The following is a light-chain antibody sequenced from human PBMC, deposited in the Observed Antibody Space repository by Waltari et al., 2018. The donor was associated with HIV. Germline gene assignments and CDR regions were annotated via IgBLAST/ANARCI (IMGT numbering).Light chain of an antibody. V-gene: IGLV1-47*01. CDR2: ENN. CDR3: ATWDAGQSGV. CDR1: SSNIGSKS. Sequence: HSVLTPPPSASGTTGQRVTISYSATSSNIGSKSVSWYQQLPGTTPKLIIYENNQRPAVVPDRFSGSKSGTAASLAISGLRSEDEADYYCATWDAGQSGVFGGGTKVTVL. J-gene: IGLJ2*01.